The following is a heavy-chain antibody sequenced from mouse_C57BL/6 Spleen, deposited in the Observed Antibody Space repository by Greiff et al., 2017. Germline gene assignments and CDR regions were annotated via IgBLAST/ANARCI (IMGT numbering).Heavy chain of an antibody. V-gene: IGHV1-69*01. CDR2: IDPSDSYT. CDR1: GYTFTSYW. Sequence: QVQLQQPGAELVMPGASVKLSCKASGYTFTSYWMHWVKQRPGQGLEWIGEIDPSDSYTNYNQKFKGKSTLTVDKSSSTAYMQLSSLTSEDSAVYYGARRGGYAVDYWGQGTSGTVSS. J-gene: IGHJ4*01. CDR3: ARRGGYAVDY.